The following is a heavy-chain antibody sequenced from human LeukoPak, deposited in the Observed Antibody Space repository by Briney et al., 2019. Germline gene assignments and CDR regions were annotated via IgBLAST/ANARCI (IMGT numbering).Heavy chain of an antibody. CDR3: ARASRKVVITAATHFNY. D-gene: IGHD3-22*01. V-gene: IGHV4-59*01. CDR1: GGSISSYY. Sequence: SETLSLTCTVSGGSISSYYWSWIRQPPGKGLEWIGYIYYSGSTNYNPSLKSRVTISVDTSKNQFSLKLSSVTAADTAVYYCARASRKVVITAATHFNYWGQGTLVTVSS. J-gene: IGHJ4*02. CDR2: IYYSGST.